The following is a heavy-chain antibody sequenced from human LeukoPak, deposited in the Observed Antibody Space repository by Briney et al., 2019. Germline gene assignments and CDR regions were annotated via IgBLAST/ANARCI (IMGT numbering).Heavy chain of an antibody. V-gene: IGHV1-18*01. CDR3: ARVTGDRYFDY. Sequence: ASVKVSCKASGYTFTSYGISWVRQAPGQGLEWMGWISAYNGNTNYAQKFQGRVTITADKSTSTAYMELSSLRSEDTAVYYCARVTGDRYFDYWGQGTLVTVSS. CDR2: ISAYNGNT. D-gene: IGHD7-27*01. J-gene: IGHJ4*02. CDR1: GYTFTSYG.